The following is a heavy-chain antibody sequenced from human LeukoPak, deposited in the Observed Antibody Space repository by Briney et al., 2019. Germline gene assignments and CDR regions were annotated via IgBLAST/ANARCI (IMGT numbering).Heavy chain of an antibody. D-gene: IGHD3-9*01. Sequence: ASVKVSCKASGYTFTSYAMHWVRQAPGQRLEWMGWINAGNGNTKYSQKFQGRVTITRDTSASTAYMELSSLRSEDTAVYYCARDPELRYFDWLPQYYFDYWGQGTLGTVSS. CDR3: ARDPELRYFDWLPQYYFDY. V-gene: IGHV1-3*01. CDR2: INAGNGNT. J-gene: IGHJ4*02. CDR1: GYTFTSYA.